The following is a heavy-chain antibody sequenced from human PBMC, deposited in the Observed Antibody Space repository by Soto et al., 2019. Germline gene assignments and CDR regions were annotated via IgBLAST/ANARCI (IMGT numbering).Heavy chain of an antibody. Sequence: QLQLQESGSGLVKPSQTLSLTCAVSGGSISSGGYSWSWIRQPPGKGLEWIGYIYHSGSTYYNPSPXSXLNMSVDRSKNQFSLKLSSVTAADTAVYYCARVPGPWGQGTLVTVSS. CDR3: ARVPGP. CDR1: GGSISSGGYS. CDR2: IYHSGST. D-gene: IGHD3-10*01. J-gene: IGHJ5*02. V-gene: IGHV4-30-2*01.